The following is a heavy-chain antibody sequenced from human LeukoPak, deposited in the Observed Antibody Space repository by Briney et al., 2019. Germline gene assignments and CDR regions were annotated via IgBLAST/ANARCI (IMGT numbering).Heavy chain of an antibody. V-gene: IGHV1-69*06. J-gene: IGHJ4*02. CDR1: GGTFGSYA. Sequence: ASVKVSCKASGGTFGSYAISWVRQAPGQGLEWMGGIIPIFGTANYAQKFQGRVTITADKSTSTAYMELSSLRSEDTAMYYCASRITMVRGDHDYWGQGTLVTVSS. CDR3: ASRITMVRGDHDY. D-gene: IGHD3-10*01. CDR2: IIPIFGTA.